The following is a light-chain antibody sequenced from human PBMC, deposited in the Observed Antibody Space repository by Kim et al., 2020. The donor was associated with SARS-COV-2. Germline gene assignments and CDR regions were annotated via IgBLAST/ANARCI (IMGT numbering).Light chain of an antibody. CDR1: SSNIGSNY. CDR3: AAWDDSLSGSYV. V-gene: IGLV1-47*02. CDR2: SNN. J-gene: IGLJ1*01. Sequence: ELTQPPSASGTPGQRVTISCSGSSSNIGSNYVYWYQQLPGTAPKLLIYSNNQRPSGVPDRFSGSKSGTSASLAISGLRSKDEADYYCAAWDDSLSGSYVFGTGTKVTVL.